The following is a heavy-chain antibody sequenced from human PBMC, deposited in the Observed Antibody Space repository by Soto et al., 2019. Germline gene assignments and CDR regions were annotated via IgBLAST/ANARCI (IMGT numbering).Heavy chain of an antibody. J-gene: IGHJ3*02. CDR3: ARDLPLSDFWSGYYGTFDI. D-gene: IGHD3-3*01. CDR2: ISSSGSTI. Sequence: PGGSLRLSCAASGFTFSDYYMSWIRQAPGKGLEWVSYISSSGSTIYYADSVKGRFTISRDNAKNSLYLQMNSLRAEDTAVYYCARDLPLSDFWSGYYGTFDIWGQGTMVTVSS. V-gene: IGHV3-11*01. CDR1: GFTFSDYY.